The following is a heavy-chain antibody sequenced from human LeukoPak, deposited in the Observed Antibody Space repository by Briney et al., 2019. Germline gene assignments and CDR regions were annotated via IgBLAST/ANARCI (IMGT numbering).Heavy chain of an antibody. J-gene: IGHJ5*02. CDR2: IYPGDSDT. CDR1: GYSFTSYW. CDR3: ARHCSGGSCYPTSWFDP. Sequence: GEALKISCKGSGYSFTSYWIGWVRHMPRKGLEWMGIIYPGDSDTRYSPSFQGQVTISADKYISTAYLQWSSLKASDTAMYYCARHCSGGSCYPTSWFDPWGQGTLVTVSS. D-gene: IGHD2-15*01. V-gene: IGHV5-51*01.